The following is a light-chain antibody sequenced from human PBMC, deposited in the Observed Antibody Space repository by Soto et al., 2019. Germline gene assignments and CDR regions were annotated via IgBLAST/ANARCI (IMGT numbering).Light chain of an antibody. CDR2: AAS. Sequence: IPITQSPTIVAASVGDRVTITCRASQDIDSWLAWYQQKPGKAPKLLIYAASSLQSGVPSRFSGSGSGTDFTFTITSLQPEDFATYYCQQCSTFSWTFGQGTKVDI. J-gene: IGKJ1*01. V-gene: IGKV1-12*01. CDR1: QDIDSW. CDR3: QQCSTFSWT.